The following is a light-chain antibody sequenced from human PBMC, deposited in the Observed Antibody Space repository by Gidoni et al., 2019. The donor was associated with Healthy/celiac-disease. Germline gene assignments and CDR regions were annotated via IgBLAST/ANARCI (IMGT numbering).Light chain of an antibody. CDR1: QSISSY. CDR2: AAS. J-gene: IGKJ3*01. Sequence: DIQMTQSPSSLSASVGDRVTITCRASQSISSYLNWYQQKPGKAPKLLIYAASSLQSGVPSRFSGSGSGTDCTLTISRLQPEDFATYYCQQSYSTSTFGPGTKVEIK. V-gene: IGKV1-39*01. CDR3: QQSYSTST.